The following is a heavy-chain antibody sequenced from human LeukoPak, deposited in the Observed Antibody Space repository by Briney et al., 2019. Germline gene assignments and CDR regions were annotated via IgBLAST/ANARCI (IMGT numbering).Heavy chain of an antibody. J-gene: IGHJ4*02. V-gene: IGHV3-53*01. Sequence: GGSLRLSCAASGFTFSSFAMSWVRQVPGKGLEWVSVIYTGSTTHYADSVKGRFTISRDNSKNTLYLEMNSLRAEDAAVYFCARSPAFYDGAVVKYYFDYWGQGTLVTVSS. CDR2: IYTGSTT. D-gene: IGHD6-19*01. CDR1: GFTFSSFA. CDR3: ARSPAFYDGAVVKYYFDY.